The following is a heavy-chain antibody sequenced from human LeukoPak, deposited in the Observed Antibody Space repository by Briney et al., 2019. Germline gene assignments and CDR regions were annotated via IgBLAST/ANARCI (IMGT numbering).Heavy chain of an antibody. V-gene: IGHV3-7*01. D-gene: IGHD3-10*01. Sequence: SGGSLRLSCAASGFTFSNYAMSWVRQAPGKGLEWVANIKQDGSEKYYVDSVKGRFTISRDNAKNSLYLQMNSLRAEDTAVYYCARVRPSIPYGPFDYWGQGTLVTVSS. J-gene: IGHJ4*02. CDR2: IKQDGSEK. CDR3: ARVRPSIPYGPFDY. CDR1: GFTFSNYA.